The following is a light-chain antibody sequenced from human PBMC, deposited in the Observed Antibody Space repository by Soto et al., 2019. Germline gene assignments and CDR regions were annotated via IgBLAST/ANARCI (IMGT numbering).Light chain of an antibody. CDR3: QSYDSSLSASV. Sequence: QPVLTQPPSVSGAPGQRVTISCTGSSSNIGAGFDVHWYQQLPGTAPKLLIFDNSNRPSGVPDRFSGSKSGTSASLAITGLQAEDEADYYCQSYDSSLSASVFGGGTELTVL. CDR2: DNS. V-gene: IGLV1-40*01. J-gene: IGLJ3*02. CDR1: SSNIGAGFD.